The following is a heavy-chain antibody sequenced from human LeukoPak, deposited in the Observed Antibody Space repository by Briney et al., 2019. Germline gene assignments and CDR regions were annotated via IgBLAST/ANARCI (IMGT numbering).Heavy chain of an antibody. V-gene: IGHV1-2*02. D-gene: IGHD3-22*01. CDR1: GYTFTGYY. CDR2: INPNSGDT. J-gene: IGHJ5*02. Sequence: GASVKVSCKASGYTFTGYYMHWVRQAPGQGLEWMGWINPNSGDTNYAQKFQGRVTMTRDTSIRTAYMELSRLRSDDTAVYYCARVGLSYSDTSASLNWFDPWGQGTLVTVSS. CDR3: ARVGLSYSDTSASLNWFDP.